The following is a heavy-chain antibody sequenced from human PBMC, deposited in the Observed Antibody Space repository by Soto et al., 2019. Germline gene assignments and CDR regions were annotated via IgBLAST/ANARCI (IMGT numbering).Heavy chain of an antibody. CDR2: IYYSGST. Sequence: SETLSLTCTVSGGSISSSSYYWGWIRQPPGKGLEWIGSIYYSGSTYYNPSLKSRVTISVDTSKNQFSLKLSSVTAADTAVYYCARLGGVVAANNWFDPWGQGTLVTVSS. D-gene: IGHD2-15*01. J-gene: IGHJ5*02. CDR1: GGSISSSSYY. CDR3: ARLGGVVAANNWFDP. V-gene: IGHV4-39*01.